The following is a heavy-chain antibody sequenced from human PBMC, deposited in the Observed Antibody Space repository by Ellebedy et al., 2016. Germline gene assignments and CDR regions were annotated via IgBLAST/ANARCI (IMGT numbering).Heavy chain of an antibody. Sequence: SDTLSLTCTVPGGSIRSYYWSWIRQPPGKGLEWIGYIYYSGSTHYNPSLKSRVTISVDTSKNQFSLKLSSVTAADTGVYYCARQHYYDSSGYWGFDYWGQGTLVTVSS. D-gene: IGHD3-22*01. J-gene: IGHJ4*02. V-gene: IGHV4-59*08. CDR2: IYYSGST. CDR1: GGSIRSYY. CDR3: ARQHYYDSSGYWGFDY.